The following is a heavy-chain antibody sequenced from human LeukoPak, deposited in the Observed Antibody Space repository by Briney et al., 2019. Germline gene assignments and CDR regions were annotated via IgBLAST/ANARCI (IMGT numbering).Heavy chain of an antibody. CDR3: ARGIAIITQDSFDV. D-gene: IGHD2-21*01. Sequence: SETLSLTCTVSGGSISNYYWSWIRQSAGKGLEWIGRIHSSGSTNFNPSLRSRVTMSADTSKHQFSLWLTSVTAADTALYYCARGIAIITQDSFDVWGPGTMVTVSS. CDR1: GGSISNYY. V-gene: IGHV4-4*07. CDR2: IHSSGST. J-gene: IGHJ3*01.